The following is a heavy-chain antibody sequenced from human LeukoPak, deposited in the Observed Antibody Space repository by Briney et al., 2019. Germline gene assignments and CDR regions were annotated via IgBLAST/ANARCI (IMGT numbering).Heavy chain of an antibody. CDR1: GFTFSSFA. CDR3: AGRGDGNLYYFDH. V-gene: IGHV3-7*04. J-gene: IGHJ4*02. D-gene: IGHD5-24*01. Sequence: GGSLRLSCAASGFTFSSFAMRWVRQAPGKGLEWVANIKQDGGEKYYVDSVKGRFTISRDNAKNSLYLQMNSLRPEDTAVYYCAGRGDGNLYYFDHWGQGTLVTASS. CDR2: IKQDGGEK.